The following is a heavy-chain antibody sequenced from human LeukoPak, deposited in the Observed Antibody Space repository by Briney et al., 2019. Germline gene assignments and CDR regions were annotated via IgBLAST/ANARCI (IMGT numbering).Heavy chain of an antibody. CDR1: GFTFRSYG. CDR3: ARGLGGNSAAFDI. D-gene: IGHD4-23*01. V-gene: IGHV3-33*01. CDR2: IWYDGSKK. J-gene: IGHJ3*02. Sequence: GGSLRLSCAGSGFTFRSYGMHWVRQAPGKGPEWVAVIWYDGSKKYYADSVKGRSTISRDNSKNTLYLQMNSLRAEHTAVYYCARGLGGNSAAFDIWGQGTMVTVSS.